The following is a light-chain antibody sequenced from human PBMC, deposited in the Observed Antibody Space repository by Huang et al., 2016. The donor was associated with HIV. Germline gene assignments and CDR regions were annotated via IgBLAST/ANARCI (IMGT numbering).Light chain of an antibody. J-gene: IGKJ1*01. CDR2: CAS. CDR3: QQYDTSPWT. Sequence: DIVMTQSPDSLAVSLGEGATINCKSSQSVLYRSNNKNYLAWYQQKPGQHPKLLIYCASTRESGVPERFAGSGSGTDFSLTISSLQAEDVAVYYCQQYDTSPWTFGQGTEVEIK. CDR1: QSVLYRSNNKNY. V-gene: IGKV4-1*01.